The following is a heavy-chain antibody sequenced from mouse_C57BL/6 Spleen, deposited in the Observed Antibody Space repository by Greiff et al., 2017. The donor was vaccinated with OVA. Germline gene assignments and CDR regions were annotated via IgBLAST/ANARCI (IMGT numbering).Heavy chain of an antibody. J-gene: IGHJ4*01. V-gene: IGHV5-9-1*02. CDR3: TRGYSNYDGDYAMDY. D-gene: IGHD2-5*01. CDR1: GFTFSSYA. Sequence: EVKVVESGEGLVKPGGSLKLSCAASGFTFSSYAMSWVRQTPEKRLEWVAYFSSGGDYIYYADTVKGRFTFSRDNARNTLSLQMSSLKYEDTAMYYCTRGYSNYDGDYAMDYWGKGTSVTVSS. CDR2: FSSGGDYI.